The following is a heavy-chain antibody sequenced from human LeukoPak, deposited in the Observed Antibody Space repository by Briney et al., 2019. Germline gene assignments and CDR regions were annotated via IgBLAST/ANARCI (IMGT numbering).Heavy chain of an antibody. CDR2: IYHGGST. CDR1: GGSISSTNW. Sequence: PSETLSLTCAVSGGSISSTNWWSWVRQTPGKGLEWIGEIYHGGSTKYNPSLKSRATISVDKSKNQFSLNLSSVTAADTAVYYCARVNINNWHSCDYWGQGTLVTVSS. J-gene: IGHJ4*02. V-gene: IGHV4-4*02. CDR3: ARVNINNWHSCDY. D-gene: IGHD1-1*01.